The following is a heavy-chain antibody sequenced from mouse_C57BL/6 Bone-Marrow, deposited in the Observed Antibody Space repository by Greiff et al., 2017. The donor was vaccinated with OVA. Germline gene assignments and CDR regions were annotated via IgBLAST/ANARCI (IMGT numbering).Heavy chain of an antibody. CDR2: ISDGGSYT. D-gene: IGHD2-4*01. CDR1: GFTFSSYA. Sequence: EVKLMESGGGLVKPGGSLKLSCAASGFTFSSYAMSWVRQTPEKRLEWVATISDGGSYTYYPDNVKGRFTISRDNAKNNLYLQMSHLKSEDTAMYYCARDQGITRRDLFAYWGQGTLVTVSA. J-gene: IGHJ3*01. V-gene: IGHV5-4*01. CDR3: ARDQGITRRDLFAY.